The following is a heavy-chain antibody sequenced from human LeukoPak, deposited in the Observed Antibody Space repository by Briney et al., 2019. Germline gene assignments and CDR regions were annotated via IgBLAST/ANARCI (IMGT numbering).Heavy chain of an antibody. Sequence: GGSLRLSCAGSGFTFSSYWMTWVRQAPGKGLEWVANIKHDGSEKYYVDSVKGRFTISRDNAKNSLYLQMNSLRAEDTAVYYCVREARESGGFDYWGQGTLVTVSS. D-gene: IGHD5-24*01. V-gene: IGHV3-7*01. CDR3: VREARESGGFDY. CDR1: GFTFSSYW. J-gene: IGHJ4*02. CDR2: IKHDGSEK.